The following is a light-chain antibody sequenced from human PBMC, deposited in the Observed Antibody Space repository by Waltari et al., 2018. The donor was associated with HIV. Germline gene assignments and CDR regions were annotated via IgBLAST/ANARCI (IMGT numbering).Light chain of an antibody. CDR2: EVS. CDR3: SSYTSSSTSHV. Sequence: QSALTQPASVSGSPGQSITISCTGTSSDVGGYNYVSWYQQHPGKAPKLMIYEVSNRPSGVSNRFSGSKSGNTASLTNSGLQAEDEADYYCSSYTSSSTSHVFGTGTKVTVL. V-gene: IGLV2-14*01. J-gene: IGLJ1*01. CDR1: SSDVGGYNY.